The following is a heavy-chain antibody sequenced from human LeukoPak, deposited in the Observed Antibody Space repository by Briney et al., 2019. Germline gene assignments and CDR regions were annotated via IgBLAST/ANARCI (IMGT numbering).Heavy chain of an antibody. CDR2: IIPIFGTA. V-gene: IGHV1-69*13. CDR3: ARARYYGSGSYYNGDYYYYYMDV. J-gene: IGHJ6*03. CDR1: GGTFSSYA. D-gene: IGHD3-10*01. Sequence: SVKVSCKASGGTFSSYAISWVRQAPGQGLEWMGGIIPIFGTANYAQKFQGRVTITADESTSTAYMELSSLRSEDTAVYYCARARYYGSGSYYNGDYYYYYMDVWGKGTTVTISS.